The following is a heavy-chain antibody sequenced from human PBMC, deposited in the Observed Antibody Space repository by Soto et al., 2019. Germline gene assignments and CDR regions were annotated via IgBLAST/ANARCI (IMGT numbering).Heavy chain of an antibody. CDR2: IGTAGDT. CDR3: ARAQYGSGSYVGRRYYYYGMDV. V-gene: IGHV3-13*04. CDR1: GFTFSSYD. Sequence: PGGSLRLSCAASGFTFSSYDMHWVRQATGKGLEWVSAIGTAGDTYYPGSVKGRFTISRENAKNSLYLQMNSLRAGDTAVYYCARAQYGSGSYVGRRYYYYGMDVWGQGTTVTVSS. J-gene: IGHJ6*02. D-gene: IGHD3-10*01.